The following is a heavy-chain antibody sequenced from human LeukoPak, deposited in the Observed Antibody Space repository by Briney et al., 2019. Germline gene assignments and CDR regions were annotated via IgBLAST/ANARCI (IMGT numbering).Heavy chain of an antibody. V-gene: IGHV3-73*01. J-gene: IGHJ6*03. Sequence: GGSLRLSCAASGFTLSDSAIHWVRQASGRGLEWVGRIRSESNSYTTTYAASVKGRFTISRDDSKNMAYLQMNSLKTEDTAVYYCTSAYFYCTTTSCSAFYYMDVWGKGTTVTVSS. CDR3: TSAYFYCTTTSCSAFYYMDV. CDR2: IRSESNSYTT. D-gene: IGHD2-2*01. CDR1: GFTLSDSA.